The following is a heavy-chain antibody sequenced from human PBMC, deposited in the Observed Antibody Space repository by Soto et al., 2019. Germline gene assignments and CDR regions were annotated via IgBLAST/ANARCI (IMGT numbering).Heavy chain of an antibody. V-gene: IGHV4-34*01. Sequence: QGQLQQWGAGLLKPSETLSLTCAVYNGSFSGYYWNWIRQFPGKGLEWIGEISHSGTTADYNVSLKSRVTISVDKSKNQSSLKLNSVTAADTAVYYCARGDSGSYFDYWGQGNLVTVSS. J-gene: IGHJ4*02. CDR2: ISHSGTTA. CDR3: ARGDSGSYFDY. CDR1: NGSFSGYY. D-gene: IGHD1-26*01.